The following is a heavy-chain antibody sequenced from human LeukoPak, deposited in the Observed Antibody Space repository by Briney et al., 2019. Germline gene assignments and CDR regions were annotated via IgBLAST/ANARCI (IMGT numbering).Heavy chain of an antibody. Sequence: ASVKVSCKASGGTFSSYAISWVRQAPGQGLEWMGGIIPIFGTANYAQKFQGRVTITADESTSTAYMELSSLRSEDTAVYYCARDRVTYCSGGSCYSFKSSPILYYFDYWGQGTLVTVSS. V-gene: IGHV1-69*13. CDR1: GGTFSSYA. CDR3: ARDRVTYCSGGSCYSFKSSPILYYFDY. D-gene: IGHD2-15*01. CDR2: IIPIFGTA. J-gene: IGHJ4*02.